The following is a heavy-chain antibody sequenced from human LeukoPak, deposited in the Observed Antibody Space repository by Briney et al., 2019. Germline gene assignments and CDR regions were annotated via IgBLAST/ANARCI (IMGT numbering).Heavy chain of an antibody. Sequence: SETLSLTCTVSGGSISSSSYYWGWIRQPPGKGLEWIGSIYYSGSTYYNPSLKSRVTISVDTSKNQFSLQLSSVTPEDTAVYYCARDNRVTGTTYAFAIWGQGTMVTVSS. D-gene: IGHD1-1*01. J-gene: IGHJ3*02. CDR3: ARDNRVTGTTYAFAI. CDR1: GGSISSSSYY. CDR2: IYYSGST. V-gene: IGHV4-39*07.